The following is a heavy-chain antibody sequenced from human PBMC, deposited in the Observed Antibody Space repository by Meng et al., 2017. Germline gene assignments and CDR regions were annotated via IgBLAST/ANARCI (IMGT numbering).Heavy chain of an antibody. CDR3: ARAYGSGITMVRGPNYGMDV. V-gene: IGHV1-69*02. CDR2: IIPIPGIA. D-gene: IGHD3-10*01. Sequence: SVKVSCKASGGTFSSYTISWVRQAPGQGLEWMGRIIPIPGIANYAQKFQGRVTITADKSTSTAYMELSSLRSEDTAVYYCARAYGSGITMVRGPNYGMDVWGQGTMVTVSS. CDR1: GGTFSSYT. J-gene: IGHJ6*02.